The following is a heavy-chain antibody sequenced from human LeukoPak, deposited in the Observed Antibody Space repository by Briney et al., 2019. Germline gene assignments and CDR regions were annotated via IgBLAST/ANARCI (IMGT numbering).Heavy chain of an antibody. Sequence: ASVKVSCKASRYTFTSYYMHWVRQAPGQGLEWMGIINPSGGSTSYAQKFQGRVTMTRDTSTSTVYMELSSLRSEDTAVYYCAREAEDGYGTGDFDYWGQGTLVTVSS. D-gene: IGHD5-24*01. CDR3: AREAEDGYGTGDFDY. CDR2: INPSGGST. CDR1: RYTFTSYY. J-gene: IGHJ4*02. V-gene: IGHV1-46*01.